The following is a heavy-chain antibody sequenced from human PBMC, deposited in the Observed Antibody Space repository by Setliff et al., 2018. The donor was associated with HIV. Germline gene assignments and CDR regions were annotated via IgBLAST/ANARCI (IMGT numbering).Heavy chain of an antibody. Sequence: PGGSLRLSCAASGFAFNSAWMTWVRQAPGKGLEWVGHIKHQDVGGTAEYAAPVKGRFTISRDSSKNTVYLQMTSLRPEDTAVYYCAGRRADAASFDYWGQGTLVTVSS. J-gene: IGHJ4*02. CDR1: GFAFNSAW. V-gene: IGHV3-15*05. CDR2: IKHQDVGGTA. CDR3: AGRRADAASFDY. D-gene: IGHD6-13*01.